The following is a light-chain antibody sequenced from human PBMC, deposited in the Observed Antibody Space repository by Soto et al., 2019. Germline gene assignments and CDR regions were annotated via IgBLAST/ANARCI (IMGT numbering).Light chain of an antibody. CDR2: KAS. Sequence: DVQMTQSPSSLSASVGDRVTITCRASQVISSWLVWYQQKPGNAPKLLIYKASTLQSGVPSRFSGSESGTEFTLTISGLQPDDFATYYCQQYNSYWTFGQGTKVEIK. CDR3: QQYNSYWT. CDR1: QVISSW. J-gene: IGKJ1*01. V-gene: IGKV1D-16*01.